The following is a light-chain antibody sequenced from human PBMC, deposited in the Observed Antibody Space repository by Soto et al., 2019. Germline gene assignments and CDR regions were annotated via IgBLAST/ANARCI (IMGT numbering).Light chain of an antibody. CDR2: GAS. Sequence: EIELTQSPATLSLSPGERATITCRASQSVSSSYLAWYQQKPGQAPRLLIYGASSRATGIPDRFSGSGSGTDFTLTISRLEPEDFAVYYCQQYGVSPPTFGHGTKVDIK. CDR3: QQYGVSPPT. J-gene: IGKJ3*01. CDR1: QSVSSSY. V-gene: IGKV3-20*01.